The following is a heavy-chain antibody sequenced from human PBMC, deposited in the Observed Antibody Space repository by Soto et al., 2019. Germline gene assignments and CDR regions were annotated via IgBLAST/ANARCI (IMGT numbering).Heavy chain of an antibody. CDR1: GFTFSNAW. CDR3: TTDLYCTNGVCYYLGYYYYGMDV. CDR2: IKSKTDGGTT. D-gene: IGHD2-8*01. J-gene: IGHJ6*02. V-gene: IGHV3-15*01. Sequence: GGSLRLSCAASGFTFSNAWMSWVRQAPGKGLEWVGRIKSKTDGGTTDYAAPVKGRFTISRDDSKNTLYLQMNSLKTEDTAVYYCTTDLYCTNGVCYYLGYYYYGMDVWGQGTTVTV.